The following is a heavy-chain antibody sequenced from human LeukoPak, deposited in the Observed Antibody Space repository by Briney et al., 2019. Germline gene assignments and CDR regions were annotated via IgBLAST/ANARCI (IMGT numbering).Heavy chain of an antibody. CDR1: GYSFSSYS. CDR2: IKQDGSEK. V-gene: IGHV3-7*01. J-gene: IGHJ4*02. CDR3: ARDPPRIN. D-gene: IGHD2-15*01. Sequence: PGGSLRLSCAAPGYSFSSYSMSWVRQAPGKGLEWVANIKQDGSEKYYVDSVKGRFTISRDNSKKSLYLQMTSLRAEDTAVYYCARDPPRINWGQGTLVTVSS.